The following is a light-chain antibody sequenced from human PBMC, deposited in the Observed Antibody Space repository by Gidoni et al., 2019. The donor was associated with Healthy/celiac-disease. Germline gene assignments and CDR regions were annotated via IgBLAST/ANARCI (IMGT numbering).Light chain of an antibody. V-gene: IGKV1-39*01. CDR2: AAS. Sequence: DIQITQSPCSLSAAVGDRVNITCRASPSISSYLNWYQQKPGEAPKLLIYAASSLQSGVPSRFSGSGSGTDFTLTISSLQPEDFATYYCQQSYSTPWTFGQGTKVEIK. J-gene: IGKJ1*01. CDR1: PSISSY. CDR3: QQSYSTPWT.